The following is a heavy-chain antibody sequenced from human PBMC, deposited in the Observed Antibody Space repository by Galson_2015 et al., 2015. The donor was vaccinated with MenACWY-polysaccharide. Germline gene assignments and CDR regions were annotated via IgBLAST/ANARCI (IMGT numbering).Heavy chain of an antibody. D-gene: IGHD1-26*01. J-gene: IGHJ3*02. Sequence: SLRLSCAASGFTFDSYAMNWVRQAPGKGLQWVSAISGGGGSTYYADSVKGRFTISRDNSKNTLYLQMNSLRAEDTAVYYCARAIVGGTLYAFDIWGQWTMVTVSS. CDR1: GFTFDSYA. CDR3: ARAIVGGTLYAFDI. CDR2: ISGGGGST. V-gene: IGHV3-23*01.